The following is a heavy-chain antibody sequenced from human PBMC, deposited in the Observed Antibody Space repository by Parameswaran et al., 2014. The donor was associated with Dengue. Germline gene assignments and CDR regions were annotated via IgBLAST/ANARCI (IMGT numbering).Heavy chain of an antibody. D-gene: IGHD2-15*01. CDR3: ARELPWFDP. V-gene: IGHV3-7*01. Sequence: RWIRQPPGKGLEWVANIKQDGSEKYYVDSVKGRFTISRDNAKNSLYLQMNSLRAEDTAVYYCARELPWFDPWGQGTLVTVSS. CDR2: IKQDGSEK. J-gene: IGHJ5*02.